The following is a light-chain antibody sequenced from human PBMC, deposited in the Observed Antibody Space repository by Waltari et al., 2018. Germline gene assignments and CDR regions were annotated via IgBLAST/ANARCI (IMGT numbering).Light chain of an antibody. V-gene: IGLV3-25*03. CDR1: ALPEQY. CDR2: KEN. J-gene: IGLJ3*02. CDR3: QSADSSGAYRV. Sequence: SYELTQPPSVAVSPGQTARITCPGDALPEQYANWYQQKAGQAPTLVIYKENERPSGIPERYSGSSSGTIVTLTISGVQAEDEADYYCQSADSSGAYRVFGGGTKLTVL.